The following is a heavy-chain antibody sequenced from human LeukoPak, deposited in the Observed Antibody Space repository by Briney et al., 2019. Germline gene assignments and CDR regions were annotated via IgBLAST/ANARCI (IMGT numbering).Heavy chain of an antibody. Sequence: PGGSLRLSCAASGFTFSNYAMSWVRQAPGKGLEWFSAISGGGNSTYYADSVKGRFTISRDNSKNTLFLQMNSLRAEDTAVYYCAKARAVVVVAATNYWGQGTLVTVSS. D-gene: IGHD2-15*01. CDR1: GFTFSNYA. CDR3: AKARAVVVVAATNY. CDR2: ISGGGNST. J-gene: IGHJ4*02. V-gene: IGHV3-23*01.